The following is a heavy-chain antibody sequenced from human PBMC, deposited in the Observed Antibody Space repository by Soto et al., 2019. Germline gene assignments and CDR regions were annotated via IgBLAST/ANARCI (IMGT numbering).Heavy chain of an antibody. Sequence: GASVKVSCKASGGTFSSYAISWVRQAPGQGLEWMGGIIPIFGTANYAQKFQGRVTITADESTSTAYMELSSLRSEDTAVYYCASPYDFWSGYFTSFYGMDGWGKGTKVTVAS. CDR3: ASPYDFWSGYFTSFYGMDG. CDR2: IIPIFGTA. CDR1: GGTFSSYA. J-gene: IGHJ6*04. V-gene: IGHV1-69*13. D-gene: IGHD3-3*01.